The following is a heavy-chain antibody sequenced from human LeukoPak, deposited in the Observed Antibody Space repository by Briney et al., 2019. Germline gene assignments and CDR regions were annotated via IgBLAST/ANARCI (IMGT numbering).Heavy chain of an antibody. CDR3: ARVRTLRIAAAGTVDY. Sequence: GGSLRLSCAASGFTFSSYAMHWVRQAPGKGLEWVAVISYDGSNKYYADSVKGRFTISRDNAKNSLYLQMNSLRAEDTAVYYCARVRTLRIAAAGTVDYWGQGTLVTVSS. CDR2: ISYDGSNK. CDR1: GFTFSSYA. D-gene: IGHD6-13*01. J-gene: IGHJ4*02. V-gene: IGHV3-30-3*01.